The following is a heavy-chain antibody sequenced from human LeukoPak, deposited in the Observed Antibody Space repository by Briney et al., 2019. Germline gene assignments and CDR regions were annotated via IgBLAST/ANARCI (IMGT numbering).Heavy chain of an antibody. V-gene: IGHV3-21*01. CDR1: GFTFSSYS. J-gene: IGHJ6*02. CDR3: AREYVDGGYYDGMDV. CDR2: ISSSSSYI. D-gene: IGHD3-16*01. Sequence: GGSLRLSCAASGFTFSSYSMNWVRQAPGKGLEWVSSISSSSSYIYYADSVKGRFTISRDNAKNSLYLQMNSLRAEDTAVYYCAREYVDGGYYDGMDVWGQGTTVTVSS.